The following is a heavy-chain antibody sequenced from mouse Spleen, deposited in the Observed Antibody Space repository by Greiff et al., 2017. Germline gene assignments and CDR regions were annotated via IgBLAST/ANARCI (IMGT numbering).Heavy chain of an antibody. D-gene: IGHD1-1*01. CDR2: INPNNGGT. V-gene: IGHV1-26*01. CDR3: ARTTRYYGSSYWYFDV. Sequence: EVQLQQSGPELVKPGASVKISCKASGYTFTDYYMNWVKQSHGKSLEWIGDINPNNGGTSYNQKFKGKATLTVDKSSSTAYMELRSLTSEDSAVYYCARTTRYYGSSYWYFDVWGTGTTVTVSS. CDR1: GYTFTDYY. J-gene: IGHJ1*03.